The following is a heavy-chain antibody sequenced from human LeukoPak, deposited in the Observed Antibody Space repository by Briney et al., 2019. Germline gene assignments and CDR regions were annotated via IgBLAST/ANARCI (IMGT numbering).Heavy chain of an antibody. V-gene: IGHV3-30*04. CDR1: GFTFSSYA. CDR3: ARGVVVVAATLGRFDP. D-gene: IGHD2-15*01. J-gene: IGHJ5*02. Sequence: PGGSLRFSCAASGFTFSSYAMHWVRQAPGKGLEWVAVISYDGSNKYYADSVKGRFTISRDNSKNTLYLQMNSLRAEDTAVYYCARGVVVVAATLGRFDPWGQGTLVTVSS. CDR2: ISYDGSNK.